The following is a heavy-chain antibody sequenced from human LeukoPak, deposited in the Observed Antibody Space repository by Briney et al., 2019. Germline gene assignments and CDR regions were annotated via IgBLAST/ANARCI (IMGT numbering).Heavy chain of an antibody. D-gene: IGHD2-2*01. CDR3: ARGNVGVGYCSSTSCYDWFDP. CDR1: GYTFTGYY. CDR2: INPNSGGT. Sequence: ASVKVSCKASGYTFTGYYMHWVRQAPGQGLGWMGWINPNSGGTNYAQKFQGRVTMTRDTSISTAYMELSRPRSDDTAVYYCARGNVGVGYCSSTSCYDWFDPWGQGTLVTVSS. V-gene: IGHV1-2*02. J-gene: IGHJ5*02.